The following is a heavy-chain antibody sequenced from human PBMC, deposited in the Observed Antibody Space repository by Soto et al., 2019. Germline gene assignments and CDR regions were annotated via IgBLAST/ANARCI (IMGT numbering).Heavy chain of an antibody. CDR1: GFTFGSYG. D-gene: IGHD5-18*01. J-gene: IGHJ6*02. CDR2: ISYDGSNK. Sequence: QVQLVESGGGVVQPGRSLRLSCAASGFTFGSYGMHWVRQAPGKGLEWVAVISYDGSNKYYADSVKGRFTISRDNSKNTLYLQMNSLRAEDTAVYYCAKGSDTAMAAKDYYGMDVWGQGTTVTVSS. CDR3: AKGSDTAMAAKDYYGMDV. V-gene: IGHV3-30*18.